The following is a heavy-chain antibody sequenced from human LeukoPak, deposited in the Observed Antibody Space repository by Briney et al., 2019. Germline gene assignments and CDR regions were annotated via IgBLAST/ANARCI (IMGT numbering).Heavy chain of an antibody. CDR2: ISAYNGNT. Sequence: GASVKVSCKASGYTFTSYGISWVRQAPGQRLEWMGWISAYNGNTNYAQKLQGRVTMTTDTSTSTAYMELRSLRSDDTAVYYCARAGYSGYDSSLVMDVWGKGTTVTVSS. CDR1: GYTFTSYG. J-gene: IGHJ6*04. CDR3: ARAGYSGYDSSLVMDV. V-gene: IGHV1-18*04. D-gene: IGHD5-12*01.